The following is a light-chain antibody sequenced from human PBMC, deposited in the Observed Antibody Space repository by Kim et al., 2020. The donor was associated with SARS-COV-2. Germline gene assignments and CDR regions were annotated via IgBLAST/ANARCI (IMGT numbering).Light chain of an antibody. Sequence: QSALTQPASVSGSPGQSITISCTGTSSDVGGYNYVSWYQQHPGKAPKFMIYDVSKRPSGVSNRFSGSKSGNTASLTISGLQAEDEADYYCSSYTSSSTRFGGGTQLTVL. CDR3: SSYTSSSTR. CDR1: SSDVGGYNY. V-gene: IGLV2-14*01. J-gene: IGLJ3*02. CDR2: DVS.